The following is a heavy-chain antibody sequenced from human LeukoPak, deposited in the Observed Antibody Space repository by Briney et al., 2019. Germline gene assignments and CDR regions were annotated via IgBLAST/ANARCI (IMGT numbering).Heavy chain of an antibody. Sequence: SETLSLTCTVSGGSISSSSYYWGWIRQPPGKGLEWIGSIYYSGSTYYNPSLKSRATISVDTSRNQFSLKLSSVTAADTAVYYCARQARYFDWLLSNFDYWGQGTLVTVSS. D-gene: IGHD3-9*01. V-gene: IGHV4-39*01. CDR3: ARQARYFDWLLSNFDY. CDR1: GGSISSSSYY. J-gene: IGHJ4*02. CDR2: IYYSGST.